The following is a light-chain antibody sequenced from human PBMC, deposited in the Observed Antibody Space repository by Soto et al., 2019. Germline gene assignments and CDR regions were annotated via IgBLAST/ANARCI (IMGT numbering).Light chain of an antibody. CDR1: SSDVGGYNY. V-gene: IGLV2-14*01. CDR2: EVS. CDR3: SSYTSSSTDYV. Sequence: QSVLTQPASVSGSPGQSITISCTGTSSDVGGYNYVSWYQQHPGKAPKLMIYEVSNRPSGVSNRFSGSKSGNTASLTISGLQAEDEADDYCSSYTSSSTDYVFGTGTKLTVL. J-gene: IGLJ1*01.